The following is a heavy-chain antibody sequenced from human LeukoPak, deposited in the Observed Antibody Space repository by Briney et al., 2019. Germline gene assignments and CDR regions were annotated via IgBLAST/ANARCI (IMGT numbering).Heavy chain of an antibody. J-gene: IGHJ5*02. CDR3: ARFSRLAGAKGNWFDP. D-gene: IGHD1-26*01. Sequence: SETLSLTCAVYGGSFSGYYWSWIRQPPGKGLKWIGEINHSGSTNYNPSLKSRVTISVDTSKNQFSLKLSSVTAADTAVYYCARFSRLAGAKGNWFDPWGQGTLVTVSS. CDR2: INHSGST. CDR1: GGSFSGYY. V-gene: IGHV4-34*01.